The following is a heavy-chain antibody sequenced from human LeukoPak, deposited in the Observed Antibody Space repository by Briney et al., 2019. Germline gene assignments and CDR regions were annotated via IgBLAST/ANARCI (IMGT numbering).Heavy chain of an antibody. CDR2: ITSRSSFI. J-gene: IGHJ6*02. Sequence: GGSLRLSCAASGFTFSSYTMNWVRQAPGKGLEWVSSITSRSSFIYYADSVKGRFTISRDNAKNSLYLQMNSLRAEDTAVYFCARDPGYNSGWTRGMDVWGQGTTVTVSS. D-gene: IGHD6-19*01. V-gene: IGHV3-21*01. CDR3: ARDPGYNSGWTRGMDV. CDR1: GFTFSSYT.